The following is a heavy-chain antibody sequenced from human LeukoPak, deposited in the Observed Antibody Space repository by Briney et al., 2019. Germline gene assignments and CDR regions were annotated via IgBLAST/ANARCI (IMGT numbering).Heavy chain of an antibody. CDR3: ASLLVPGRFDP. CDR1: GGSISSSSYY. Sequence: SETLSLTCTVPGGSISSSSYYWGWIRQPPGKDLEWIGSIYFSGSTYYNPSLKSRVTISVDTSKNQFSLKLSSVTAADTAVYYCASLLVPGRFDPWGQGTLVTVSS. J-gene: IGHJ5*02. CDR2: IYFSGST. V-gene: IGHV4-39*01. D-gene: IGHD2-2*01.